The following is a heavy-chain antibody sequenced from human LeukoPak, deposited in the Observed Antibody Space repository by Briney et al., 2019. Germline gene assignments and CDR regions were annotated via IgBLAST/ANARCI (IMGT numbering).Heavy chain of an antibody. J-gene: IGHJ4*02. D-gene: IGHD5-24*01. V-gene: IGHV6-1*01. Sequence: PSQTLSLTCAISGDSVSSNSAAWNWIRQSPSRGLEWLGRTYYRSKWYNDYAVSVKSRITINPDTSKNQFSLQLNSVTPEDTAVYYCARVDVRRDGYKGPGNYFDYWGQGTLVTVSS. CDR3: ARVDVRRDGYKGPGNYFDY. CDR1: GDSVSSNSAA. CDR2: TYYRSKWYN.